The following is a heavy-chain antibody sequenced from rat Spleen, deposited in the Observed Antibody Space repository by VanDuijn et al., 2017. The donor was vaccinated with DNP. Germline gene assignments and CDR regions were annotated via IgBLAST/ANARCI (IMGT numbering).Heavy chain of an antibody. V-gene: IGHV5-31*01. D-gene: IGHD5-1*01. CDR1: GFTFNYFW. CDR3: ARGSGTYYWYFDF. CDR2: VPSSGGST. J-gene: IGHJ1*01. Sequence: EVQLVESRGGLVQPGRSMKLSCVASGFTFNYFWMAWVRQVPGKGLEWVASVPSSGGSTYYPDSVKGRFIISRDNARNTLYLQMNSLRSEDTATYFCARGSGTYYWYFDFWGPGTMVTVSS.